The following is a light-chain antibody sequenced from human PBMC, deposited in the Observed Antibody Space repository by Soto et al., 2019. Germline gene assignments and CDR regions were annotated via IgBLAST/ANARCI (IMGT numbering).Light chain of an antibody. Sequence: EILVTQSPATLSVSPGERATLSCRASLSVSSNLAWYQQRRGQPPRLLIYGASTRATGIPARFSGSGSGTEFTLTITSLQYEAFAVYYCQQYFNWWTFGQGTKVEIK. CDR2: GAS. V-gene: IGKV3-15*01. J-gene: IGKJ1*01. CDR1: LSVSSN. CDR3: QQYFNWWT.